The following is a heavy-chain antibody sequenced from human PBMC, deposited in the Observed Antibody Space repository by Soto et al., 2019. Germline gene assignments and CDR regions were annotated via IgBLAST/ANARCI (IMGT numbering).Heavy chain of an antibody. V-gene: IGHV6-1*01. J-gene: IGHJ3*02. D-gene: IGHD6-19*01. CDR1: GDSVSSSGAA. CDR3: ARVAVAPVSGAFDI. CDR2: TYYRSKWYN. Sequence: SQXLSLTCAIPGDSVSSSGAALNWLRQSPSRGLEWLGRTYYRSKWYNDYAVSVKSRITINPDTSKNQFSLQLNSVTNEDTAVYYCARVAVAPVSGAFDIWGQGTMVTVSS.